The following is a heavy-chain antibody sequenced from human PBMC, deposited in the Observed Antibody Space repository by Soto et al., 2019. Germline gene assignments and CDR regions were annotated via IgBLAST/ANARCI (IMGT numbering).Heavy chain of an antibody. Sequence: PSETLSLTCGVYVGSIRGYYWSWIRPSPGKGLEWIGDINDNGGTNYNPSLKSRVTTSLDTSKKQVSLMVSSVTAADTAVYYCARGRYSYETIYYKFYYSALDVWGQGTTVTVSS. J-gene: IGHJ6*02. CDR3: ARGRYSYETIYYKFYYSALDV. V-gene: IGHV4-34*01. CDR2: INDNGGT. D-gene: IGHD3-10*01. CDR1: VGSIRGYY.